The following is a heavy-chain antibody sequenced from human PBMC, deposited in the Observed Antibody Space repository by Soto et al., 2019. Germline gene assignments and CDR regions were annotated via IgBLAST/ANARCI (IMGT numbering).Heavy chain of an antibody. Sequence: PSETLSLTCAVYGGSFSGYYWSWIRQPPGKGLEWIGEINHSGSTNYNPSLKSRVAISVDTSKNQFSLKLSSVTAADTAVYYCARGQGRYRGVNRYCGQGTLVTVSS. CDR2: INHSGST. V-gene: IGHV4-34*01. CDR1: GGSFSGYY. CDR3: ARGQGRYRGVNRY. J-gene: IGHJ4*02. D-gene: IGHD3-10*01.